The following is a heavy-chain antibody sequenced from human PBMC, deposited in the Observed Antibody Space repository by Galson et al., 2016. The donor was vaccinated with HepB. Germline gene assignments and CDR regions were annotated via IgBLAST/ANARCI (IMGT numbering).Heavy chain of an antibody. CDR1: GFTFSSYT. Sequence: SLRLSCAASGFTFSSYTMNWVRQAPGKGLECVSSISSGSSFIYHADSVKGRFTISRDNAKNSLYLQMNSLRAEDTAVYYCARGEHNSDWGQGTLVTVSS. V-gene: IGHV3-21*01. CDR3: ARGEHNSD. CDR2: ISSGSSFI. D-gene: IGHD6-19*01. J-gene: IGHJ4*02.